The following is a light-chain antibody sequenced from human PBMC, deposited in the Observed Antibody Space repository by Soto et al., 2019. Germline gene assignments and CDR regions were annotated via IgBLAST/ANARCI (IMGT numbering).Light chain of an antibody. CDR3: SSFTISSTRI. CDR2: GVT. V-gene: IGLV2-14*03. Sequence: QSALTQPASVSGSPGQSISIPCTGTSSDIGAFNFVSWYQQHPGKAPKVLIYGVTNRPSGVDYRFSGSKSGNTASLIISGLRPEDEADYYCSSFTISSTRIFGTGTKVTVL. CDR1: SSDIGAFNF. J-gene: IGLJ1*01.